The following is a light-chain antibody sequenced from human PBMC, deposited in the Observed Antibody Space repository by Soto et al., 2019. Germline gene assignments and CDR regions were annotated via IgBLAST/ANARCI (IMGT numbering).Light chain of an antibody. J-gene: IGKJ1*01. Sequence: EIVLPPSPATLSLSPVQRAPLSGRTSQTLSTSFLAWYQQTPGQAPRLLIYDTSTRAIDIPDRFSGSGSGTDFTLTINRLEPEDFAVYYCQQYGGSPRTFGQGTKVDIK. CDR1: QTLSTSF. CDR2: DTS. CDR3: QQYGGSPRT. V-gene: IGKV3-20*01.